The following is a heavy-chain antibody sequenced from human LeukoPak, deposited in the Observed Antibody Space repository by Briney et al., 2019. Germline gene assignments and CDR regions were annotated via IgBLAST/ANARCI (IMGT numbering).Heavy chain of an antibody. CDR2: IYHSGST. CDR3: GREGNPTVASFQP. V-gene: IGHV4-4*02. Sequence: SETLSLTCAVSGGSISSSNWWSWVRQPPGKGLEWIGEIYHSGSTNYNPSLKSRVTISVDKSKNQFSLKLSSVTAADTAVYYCGREGNPTVASFQPWGQGTLVTVSS. J-gene: IGHJ1*01. D-gene: IGHD1-14*01. CDR1: GGSISSSNW.